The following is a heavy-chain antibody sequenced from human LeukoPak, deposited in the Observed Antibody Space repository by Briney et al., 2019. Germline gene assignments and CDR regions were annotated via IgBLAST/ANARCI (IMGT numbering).Heavy chain of an antibody. D-gene: IGHD2-15*01. CDR1: GYSCTDYC. CDR2: IYPGDSDT. CDR3: ASHRHGCGSGLVY. V-gene: IGHV5-51*01. J-gene: IGHJ4*02. Sequence: GESRPISCKASGYSCTDYCIGWVRQMPGKGLDWMGIIYPGDSDTRYSPSFQGQVTISADKSISTAYLQWSSLKASDTAMYYCASHRHGCGSGLVYWAERPRVSVSS.